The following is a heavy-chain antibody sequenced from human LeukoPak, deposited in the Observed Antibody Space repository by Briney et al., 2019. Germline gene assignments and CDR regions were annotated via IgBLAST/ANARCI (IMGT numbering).Heavy chain of an antibody. D-gene: IGHD1-20*01. Sequence: GGSLRLSCAESGFTFTSHWMHWVRQAPGKGLVWVSHISDDGKKANYADSVKGRFTISRDAAKNTLHLQMDSLRVEDTAVYYCAASFRVTGTTYYYWGQGTMVTVSS. CDR1: GFTFTSHW. V-gene: IGHV3-74*01. J-gene: IGHJ4*02. CDR3: AASFRVTGTTYYY. CDR2: ISDDGKKA.